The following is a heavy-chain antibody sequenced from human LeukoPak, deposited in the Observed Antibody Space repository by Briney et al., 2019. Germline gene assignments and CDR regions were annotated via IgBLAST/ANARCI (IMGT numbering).Heavy chain of an antibody. CDR3: ARLRGSPKIY. V-gene: IGHV4-59*12. CDR2: IYYSGST. CDR1: GGSISSYY. Sequence: SETLSLTCTVSGGSISSYYWSWIRQPPGKGLEWIGYIYYSGSTNYNPSLKSRVTISVDTSKNQFSLKLSSVTAADTAVYYCARLRGSPKIYWGQGTLVTVSS. D-gene: IGHD1-26*01. J-gene: IGHJ4*02.